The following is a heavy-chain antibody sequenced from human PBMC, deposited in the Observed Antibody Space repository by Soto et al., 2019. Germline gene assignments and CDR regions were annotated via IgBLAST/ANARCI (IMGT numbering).Heavy chain of an antibody. CDR2: IIPIFATP. J-gene: IGHJ5*02. Sequence: QEQLVQSGAEVKKPGSSVKVSCRGSGGFNSYSISWVRQAPGQGLEWMGGIIPIFATPTYAQKFQGRVTITADKSTYTSYMELSRLTSEDTAVYYCARGGPVIIPAATNWFDPWGQGTLVSVSS. V-gene: IGHV1-69*06. D-gene: IGHD2-2*01. CDR1: GGFNSYS. CDR3: ARGGPVIIPAATNWFDP.